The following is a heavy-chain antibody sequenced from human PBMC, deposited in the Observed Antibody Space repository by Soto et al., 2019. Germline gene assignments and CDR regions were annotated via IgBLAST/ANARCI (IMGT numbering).Heavy chain of an antibody. Sequence: GASVKVSCKASGYTFTSYGISWVRQAPGQGLEWMGWISAYNGNTNYAQKLQGRVTMTTDTSTSTAYMELRSLRSDDTAVYYCAKDVINLWDCSSPSCYYFDYWGKGTLVTVSS. CDR3: AKDVINLWDCSSPSCYYFDY. CDR2: ISAYNGNT. D-gene: IGHD2-2*01. V-gene: IGHV1-18*01. J-gene: IGHJ4*02. CDR1: GYTFTSYG.